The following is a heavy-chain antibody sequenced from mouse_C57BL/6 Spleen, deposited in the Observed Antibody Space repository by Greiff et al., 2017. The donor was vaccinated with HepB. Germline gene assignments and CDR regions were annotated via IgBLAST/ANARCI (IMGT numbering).Heavy chain of an antibody. D-gene: IGHD1-1*01. CDR1: GYAFSSSW. CDR3: ARAPITTVVATPYAMDY. CDR2: IYPGDGDT. Sequence: QVQLKESGPELVKPGASVKISCKASGYAFSSSWMNWVKQRPGKGLEWIGRIYPGDGDTNYNGKFKGKATLTADKSSSTAYMQLSSLTSEDSAVYFCARAPITTVVATPYAMDYWGQGTSVTVSS. J-gene: IGHJ4*01. V-gene: IGHV1-82*01.